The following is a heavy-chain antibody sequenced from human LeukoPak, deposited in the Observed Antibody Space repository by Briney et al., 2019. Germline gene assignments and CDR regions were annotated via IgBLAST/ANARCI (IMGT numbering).Heavy chain of an antibody. Sequence: SETLSLTCTVSGASISSHYWTWIRQTPGRGLEWIGYISYTGSTDYNPSLKGRVTMSIDTSKNQFSLSLNSVTATDAAVYFCAGDQNNVGWSYWWGQGTLVTVSS. CDR3: AGDQNNVGWSYW. J-gene: IGHJ4*02. D-gene: IGHD6-19*01. CDR2: ISYTGST. CDR1: GASISSHY. V-gene: IGHV4-59*04.